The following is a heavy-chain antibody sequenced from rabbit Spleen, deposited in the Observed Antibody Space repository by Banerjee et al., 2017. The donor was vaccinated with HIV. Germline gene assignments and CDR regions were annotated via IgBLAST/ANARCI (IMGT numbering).Heavy chain of an antibody. D-gene: IGHD4-1*01. J-gene: IGHJ4*01. CDR2: ILAGSGST. CDR3: VREDTSGWGIYYFNL. V-gene: IGHV1S7*01. Sequence: QSLEESGGGLVKPEGSLTLTCKASGFSLSSYWMSWVRQAPGKGLEWIGIILAGSGSTYYATWVNGRFTISSDNAQNTVSLQMNSLTAADTATYFCVREDTSGWGIYYFNLWGQGTLVTVS. CDR1: GFSLSSYW.